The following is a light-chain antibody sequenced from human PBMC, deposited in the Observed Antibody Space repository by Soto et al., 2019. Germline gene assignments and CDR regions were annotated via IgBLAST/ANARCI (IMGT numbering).Light chain of an antibody. Sequence: ELLMTQSPATLSVSPGETAHLSFSASHRVSSYLAWYQQKPGQAPRLLIYGVSTRANGVPARFSGSASGTEFTLTISRLQPDDFATYYCQQYNSYWTFGQGTKVDTK. V-gene: IGKV3-15*01. J-gene: IGKJ1*01. CDR2: GVS. CDR1: HRVSSY. CDR3: QQYNSYWT.